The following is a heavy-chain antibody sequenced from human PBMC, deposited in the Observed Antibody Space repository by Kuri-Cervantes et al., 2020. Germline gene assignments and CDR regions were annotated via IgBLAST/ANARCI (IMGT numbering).Heavy chain of an antibody. CDR1: GFTFSSYG. V-gene: IGHV3-NL1*01. CDR3: ARECGGNCPTTHWYFAL. CDR2: IYSGGSV. J-gene: IGHJ2*01. Sequence: GESLKISCAASGFTFSSYGMHWVRQAPGKGLEWVSVIYSGGSVGYADSVKGRFTISRDNSKNTLYLQMNSLRAEDTAVYYCARECGGNCPTTHWYFALWGRGILVTVSS. D-gene: IGHD2-21*02.